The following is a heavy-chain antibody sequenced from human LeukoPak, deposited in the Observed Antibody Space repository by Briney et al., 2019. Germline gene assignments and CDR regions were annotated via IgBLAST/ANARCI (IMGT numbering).Heavy chain of an antibody. V-gene: IGHV1-18*01. CDR2: ISVYNGNT. J-gene: IGHJ6*03. CDR1: GYTFSSYG. CDR3: ARDPAMIVVVITEYYYMDV. D-gene: IGHD3-22*01. Sequence: ASVKVSCKSSGYTFSSYGISWVRQAPRQGLEWMGWISVYNGNTNYAQKLQGRVTMTTDTSTSTAYMELRILRSDDTAVYYCARDPAMIVVVITEYYYMDVWGKGTTVTVSS.